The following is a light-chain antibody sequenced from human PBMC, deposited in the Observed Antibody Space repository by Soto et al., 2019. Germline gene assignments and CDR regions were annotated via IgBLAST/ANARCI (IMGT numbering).Light chain of an antibody. CDR1: QSLRSS. CDR2: GAS. Sequence: ETMMKQSPDTLSVSLGERATLSCRASQSLRSSLAWYQQKPGQAPRLLIYGASTRATGIPARFSGSGSGTEFTLTISSLQSEDFAVYYCQQYNNWPPITFGQGTRLEIK. CDR3: QQYNNWPPIT. V-gene: IGKV3-15*01. J-gene: IGKJ5*01.